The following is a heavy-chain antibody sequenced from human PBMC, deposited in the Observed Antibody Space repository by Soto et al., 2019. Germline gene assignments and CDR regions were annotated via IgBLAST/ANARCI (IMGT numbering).Heavy chain of an antibody. D-gene: IGHD5-18*01. CDR1: GYTFTSYG. CDR3: ARDLSYGLCDY. Sequence: GASVKVSCKASGYTFTSYGISWVRQAPGQGLEWMGWISAHNGNTKYAQKLQGRVTMTTDTSTSTAYMELRSLRSDDTAVYYCARDLSYGLCDYWGQGTLVNVSS. J-gene: IGHJ4*02. V-gene: IGHV1-18*01. CDR2: ISAHNGNT.